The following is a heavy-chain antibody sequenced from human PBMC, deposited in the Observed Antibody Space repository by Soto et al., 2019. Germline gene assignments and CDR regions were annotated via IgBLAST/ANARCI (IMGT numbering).Heavy chain of an antibody. V-gene: IGHV1-3*01. D-gene: IGHD2-2*01. Sequence: VSVKVSCKASGYTFTSYAMHWVRQAPGQRLEWMGWINAGNGNTKYSQKFQGRVTITRDTSASTAYMELSSLRSEDTAVYYCARDQGYCSSTSCYDFFDPWGQGTLVTVSS. CDR3: ARDQGYCSSTSCYDFFDP. J-gene: IGHJ5*02. CDR2: INAGNGNT. CDR1: GYTFTSYA.